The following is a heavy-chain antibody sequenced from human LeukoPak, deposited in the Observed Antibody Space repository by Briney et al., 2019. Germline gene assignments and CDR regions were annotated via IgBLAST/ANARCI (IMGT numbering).Heavy chain of an antibody. CDR2: IIPIFGTA. Sequence: SVKVSCKASGGTFSSYAISWVRQAPGQGLEWMGGIIPIFGTANYAQKFQGRVTITADESTSTAYMKLSSLRSEDTAVYYCARVATIGGVNYYYYGMDVWGQGTTVTVSS. CDR3: ARVATIGGVNYYYYGMDV. CDR1: GGTFSSYA. V-gene: IGHV1-69*13. D-gene: IGHD5-12*01. J-gene: IGHJ6*02.